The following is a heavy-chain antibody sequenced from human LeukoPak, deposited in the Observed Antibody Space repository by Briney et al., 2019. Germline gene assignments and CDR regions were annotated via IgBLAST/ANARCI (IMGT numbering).Heavy chain of an antibody. D-gene: IGHD6-19*01. J-gene: IGHJ6*03. Sequence: PGGSLRLSCAASGFTFSNYGMNWVRQAPGKGLEWVSSISSSSTYIYYADSVKGRFTISRDNAKNSLYLQMNSLRAEDTAVYYCAKSSGRNYYYYYMDVWGKGTTVIASS. CDR1: GFTFSNYG. CDR2: ISSSSTYI. CDR3: AKSSGRNYYYYYMDV. V-gene: IGHV3-21*01.